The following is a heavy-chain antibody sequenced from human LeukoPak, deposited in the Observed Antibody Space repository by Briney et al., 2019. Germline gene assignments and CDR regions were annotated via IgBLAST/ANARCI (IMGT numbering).Heavy chain of an antibody. CDR3: ARGGRIAAAGTGYFDY. CDR2: ISYSGST. V-gene: IGHV4-59*12. Sequence: SETLSLTCTVSGDSISSYYWSWIRQPPGKGLEWIGYISYSGSTNYNPSLKSRVSISGDTSKNQFSLKLSSVTAADTAVYYCARGGRIAAAGTGYFDYWGQGTLVTVSS. CDR1: GDSISSYY. J-gene: IGHJ4*02. D-gene: IGHD6-13*01.